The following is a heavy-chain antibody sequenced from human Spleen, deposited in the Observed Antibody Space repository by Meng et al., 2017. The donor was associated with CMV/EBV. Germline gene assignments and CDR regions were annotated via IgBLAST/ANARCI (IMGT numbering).Heavy chain of an antibody. CDR1: GFSFSDFE. V-gene: IGHV3-48*03. J-gene: IGHJ4*02. Sequence: GESLKISCAASGFSFSDFEFNWVRQAPGGGLDWLAYIDRDGDSTYYADSVKGRFTISRDNAKNSLYLQMNSLRAEDTAFYYCAKFFGSSSFDYWGQGTLVTVSS. CDR3: AKFFGSSSFDY. D-gene: IGHD6-13*01. CDR2: IDRDGDST.